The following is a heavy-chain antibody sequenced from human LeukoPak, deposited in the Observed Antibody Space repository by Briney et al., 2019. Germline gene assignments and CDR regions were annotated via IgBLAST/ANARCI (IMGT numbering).Heavy chain of an antibody. Sequence: ASVKVSCKASGYTFTSYDINWVRQAPGQGLEWMGWMNPNSGNTVYAQKFQGRVTMTRNTSISTAYMELSSLRSEYTAVYYCARDKIAVAGKGFDYWGQGTLVTVSS. CDR2: MNPNSGNT. D-gene: IGHD6-19*01. J-gene: IGHJ4*02. V-gene: IGHV1-8*01. CDR1: GYTFTSYD. CDR3: ARDKIAVAGKGFDY.